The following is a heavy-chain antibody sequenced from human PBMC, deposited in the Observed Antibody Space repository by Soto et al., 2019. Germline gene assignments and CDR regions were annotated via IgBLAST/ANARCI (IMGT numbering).Heavy chain of an antibody. Sequence: GGSLRLSCAASGFTVSSTYMSWVRQAPGKGLEWVSVIYSGGTTHYADSVKGQFTISRDNSENTVYLQMNSLRAEDTAVYYCARGPHSSSWYLDAFDIWGQGTVVTVSS. CDR1: GFTVSSTY. CDR3: ARGPHSSSWYLDAFDI. CDR2: IYSGGTT. D-gene: IGHD6-13*01. V-gene: IGHV3-53*01. J-gene: IGHJ3*02.